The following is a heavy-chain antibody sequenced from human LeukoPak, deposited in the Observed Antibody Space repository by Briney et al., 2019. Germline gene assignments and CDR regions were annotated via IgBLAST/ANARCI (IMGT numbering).Heavy chain of an antibody. D-gene: IGHD4-23*01. CDR3: AKELGYSPYYYYGMDV. V-gene: IGHV3-30*18. J-gene: IGHJ6*02. CDR1: GFTFSSYG. CDR2: ISYDGSNK. Sequence: PGGSLRLSCAASGFTFSSYGMHWVRQAPGKGLEWVAVISYDGSNKYYADSVKGRFTTSRDNSKNTLYLQMNSLRAEDTAVYYCAKELGYSPYYYYGMDVWGQGTTVTVSS.